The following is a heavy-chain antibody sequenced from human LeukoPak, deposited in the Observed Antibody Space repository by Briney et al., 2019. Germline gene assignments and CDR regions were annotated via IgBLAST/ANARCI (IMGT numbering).Heavy chain of an antibody. J-gene: IGHJ6*03. CDR1: GGSFSGYY. CDR2: INHSGST. CDR3: ARVATYYDFWRGYRDRYYYMDV. Sequence: SETLSLTCAVYGGSFSGYYWSWIRQPPGKGLDWIGEINHSGSTNYNPSLKSRVTISVDTSKNQFSLKLSSVTAADTAVYYCARVATYYDFWRGYRDRYYYMDVWGKGTTVTVSS. D-gene: IGHD3-3*01. V-gene: IGHV4-34*01.